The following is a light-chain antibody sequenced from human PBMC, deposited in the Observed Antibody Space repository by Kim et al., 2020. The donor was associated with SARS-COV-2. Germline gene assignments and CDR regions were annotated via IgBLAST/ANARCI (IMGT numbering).Light chain of an antibody. CDR2: SSS. J-gene: IGKJ1*01. CDR1: QSVSSIY. CDR3: QQSGSSPWT. V-gene: IGKV3-20*01. Sequence: SPGERATPACRASQSVSSIYSAWYQQRPVQAPRLLVYSSSSRATGIPDRFSGSGSGTDFTLTISRLEPEDFAVYYCQQSGSSPWTLGQGTKVEIK.